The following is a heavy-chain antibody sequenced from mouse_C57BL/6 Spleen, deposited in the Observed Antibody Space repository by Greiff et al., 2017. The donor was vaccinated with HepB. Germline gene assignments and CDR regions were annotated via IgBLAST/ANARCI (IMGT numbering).Heavy chain of an antibody. CDR3: ARESLLYYAMDY. V-gene: IGHV3-1*01. CDR2: ISYSGST. CDR1: GYSITSGYD. Sequence: EVKLQESGPGMVKPSQSLSLTCTVTGYSITSGYDWHWIRHFPGNKLEWMGYISYSGSTNYNPSLKSRISITHDTSKNHFFLKLNSVTTEDTATYYCARESLLYYAMDYWGQGTSVTVSS. J-gene: IGHJ4*01. D-gene: IGHD2-10*01.